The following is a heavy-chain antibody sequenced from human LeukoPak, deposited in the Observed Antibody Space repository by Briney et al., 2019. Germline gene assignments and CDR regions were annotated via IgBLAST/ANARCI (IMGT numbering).Heavy chain of an antibody. CDR3: ARQPWIQLWFAGYWYFDL. D-gene: IGHD5-18*01. Sequence: SETLSLTCTVSGASISSYYWGWIRQPPGKGLEWIGSIYYSGSTYYNPSLKSRGTISVDTSKNQFSLTLSSVTAADTAVYYCARQPWIQLWFAGYWYFDLWGRGTLVTVSS. V-gene: IGHV4-39*01. CDR2: IYYSGST. J-gene: IGHJ2*01. CDR1: GASISSYY.